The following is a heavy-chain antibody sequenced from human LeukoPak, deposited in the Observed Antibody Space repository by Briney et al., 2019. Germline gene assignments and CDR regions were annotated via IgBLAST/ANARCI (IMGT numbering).Heavy chain of an antibody. CDR1: GFTFSRSD. D-gene: IGHD2-21*02. CDR2: IGTAGDT. Sequence: PGGSLRLSCAASGFTFSRSDMHWVRQVTGKGLEWVSGIGTAGDTFYPGSVKGRFTISRENGKNSLYLQMNSLRAGDTAVYYCAKDLLGVTPPGYWGQGTLVTVSP. V-gene: IGHV3-13*01. CDR3: AKDLLGVTPPGY. J-gene: IGHJ4*02.